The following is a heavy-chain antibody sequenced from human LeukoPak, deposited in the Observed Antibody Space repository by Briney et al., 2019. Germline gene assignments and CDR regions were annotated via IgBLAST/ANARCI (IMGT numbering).Heavy chain of an antibody. V-gene: IGHV3-7*01. CDR3: ARSLMVRGVPVGY. CDR1: GFTFSSYC. CDR2: IKQDGSEK. Sequence: GGSLRLSCAASGFTFSSYCMSWVRQAPGKGLEWVANIKQDGSEKYYVDSVKGRFTISRDNAKNSLYLQMNSLRAEDTAVYYCARSLMVRGVPVGYWGQGTLVTVSS. D-gene: IGHD3-10*01. J-gene: IGHJ4*02.